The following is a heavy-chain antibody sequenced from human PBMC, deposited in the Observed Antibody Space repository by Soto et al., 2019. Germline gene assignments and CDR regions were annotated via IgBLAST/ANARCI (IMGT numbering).Heavy chain of an antibody. CDR1: GFSLSNVRMG. J-gene: IGHJ4*02. D-gene: IGHD2-21*02. Sequence: QVTLKESGPVLVKPTETLTLTCTVSGFSLSNVRMGVSWIRQPPGKALEWLAHIYAIDVEAYSTALKTRLTTPKDTSKRQVVLTMTHMDPMDTATYYCVRTTPHCGGDCYPDYWGQGTRVTVSS. V-gene: IGHV2-26*01. CDR3: VRTTPHCGGDCYPDY. CDR2: IYAIDVE.